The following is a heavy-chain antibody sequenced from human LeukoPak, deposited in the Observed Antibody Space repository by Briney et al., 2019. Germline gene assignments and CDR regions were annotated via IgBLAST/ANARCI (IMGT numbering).Heavy chain of an antibody. CDR2: IYYSGST. CDR3: ARATLSYYHDSSGYYYDY. V-gene: IGHV4-30-4*01. CDR1: GGSISSGDYY. D-gene: IGHD3-22*01. Sequence: SQTLSLNCTVSGGSISSGDYYWSWIRQPPGKGLEWIGYIYYSGSTYYNPSLKSRVTISVDTSKNQFSLKLSSVTAADTAVYYCARATLSYYHDSSGYYYDYWGQGTLVTVSS. J-gene: IGHJ4*02.